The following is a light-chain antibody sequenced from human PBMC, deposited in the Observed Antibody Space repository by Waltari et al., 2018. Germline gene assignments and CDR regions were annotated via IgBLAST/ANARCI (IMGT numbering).Light chain of an antibody. Sequence: SCRASQSVSSSYLAWYQQKPGQAPRLLIYGASSRATGIPDRFSGSGSGTDFTLTISRLEPEDFAVYYCQQYGSSRTFGPGTKVDIK. CDR1: QSVSSSY. V-gene: IGKV3-20*01. J-gene: IGKJ3*01. CDR2: GAS. CDR3: QQYGSSRT.